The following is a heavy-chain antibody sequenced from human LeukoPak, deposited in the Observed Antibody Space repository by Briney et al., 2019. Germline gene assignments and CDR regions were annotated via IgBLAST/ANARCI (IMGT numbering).Heavy chain of an antibody. J-gene: IGHJ4*02. CDR1: GGSISRFF. Sequence: SETLSLTCTVSGGSISRFFWSWVRQPPGKGLEWIGYIYYSGNTNYNPSLKSRVTMSVDTSKNQFSLKLSSVTAADTAVYYCASSPGGGYSVTGYGGLDYWGQGNLVTVSS. D-gene: IGHD6-13*01. CDR3: ASSPGGGYSVTGYGGLDY. CDR2: IYYSGNT. V-gene: IGHV4-59*08.